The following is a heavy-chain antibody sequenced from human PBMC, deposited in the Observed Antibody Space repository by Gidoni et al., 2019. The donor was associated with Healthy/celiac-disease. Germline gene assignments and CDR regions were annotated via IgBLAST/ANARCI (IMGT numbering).Heavy chain of an antibody. Sequence: EVQLLESGGGLVQPGGSLRLSCAASGFTFSSYAMSWVRQAPGKGMEWVSAISGSGGSTYYADSVKGRFTISRDNSKNTLYLQMNSLRAEDTAVYYCAKKTTMVRGIDYWGQGTLVTVSS. CDR1: GFTFSSYA. J-gene: IGHJ4*02. CDR3: AKKTTMVRGIDY. V-gene: IGHV3-23*01. CDR2: ISGSGGST. D-gene: IGHD3-10*01.